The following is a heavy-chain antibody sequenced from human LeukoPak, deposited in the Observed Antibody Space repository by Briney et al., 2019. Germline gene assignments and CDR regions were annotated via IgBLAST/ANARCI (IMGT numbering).Heavy chain of an antibody. V-gene: IGHV1-46*03. Sequence: ASVKVSCKASGYTFTSYYMHWVRQAPGQGLEWIGIIDPSGGSTSYAQKFQGRVTMTRDTSTSTVYMELSSLRSEDTAVYYCARAYYYDSSGYYNFDYWGQGTLVTVSS. CDR3: ARAYYYDSSGYYNFDY. CDR1: GYTFTSYY. J-gene: IGHJ4*02. D-gene: IGHD3-22*01. CDR2: IDPSGGST.